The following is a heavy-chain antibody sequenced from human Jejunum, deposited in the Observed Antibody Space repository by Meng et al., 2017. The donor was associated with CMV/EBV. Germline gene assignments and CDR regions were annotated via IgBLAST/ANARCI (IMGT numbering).Heavy chain of an antibody. CDR1: GFTFTRYS. CDR2: ISGSSTYI. V-gene: IGHV3-21*01. Sequence: SGFTFTRYSITWDRQAPGKGLEWLSYISGSSTYIYHADSVKGRFTISRDNAKNSVYLQMNGLRAEDAAVYYCARAIDYGDPNWFDTWGQGTLVTVSS. J-gene: IGHJ5*02. D-gene: IGHD4-17*01. CDR3: ARAIDYGDPNWFDT.